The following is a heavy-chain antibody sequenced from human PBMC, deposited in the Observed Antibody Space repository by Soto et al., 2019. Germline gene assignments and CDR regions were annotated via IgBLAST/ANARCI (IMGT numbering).Heavy chain of an antibody. J-gene: IGHJ5*02. CDR1: GGTISSLS. CDR2: IYYSGST. V-gene: IGHV4-59*08. CDR3: ARGYCSSTSCFRFDP. D-gene: IGHD2-2*01. Sequence: SETLCRTYNSSGGTISSLSWSRIRQPPGKGLEWIGYIYYSGSTNYSPSLKSRVTISVDTSKNQFSLKLSSVTAADTAVYYCARGYCSSTSCFRFDPWGQGTLVTVS.